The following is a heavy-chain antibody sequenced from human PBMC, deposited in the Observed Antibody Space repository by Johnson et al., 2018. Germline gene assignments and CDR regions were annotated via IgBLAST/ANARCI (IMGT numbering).Heavy chain of an antibody. CDR1: GYTFTGYY. V-gene: IGHV1-2*02. CDR3: AKGGVVVVTARPTCDI. Sequence: QVQLVQSGAEVKKXGASVKVSCKASGYTFTGYYIHWVRQAPGQGLEWMGWIYPKGGGTNYAQKFQGRVTMTREPSITTAYMELSRLTSDDTAVYFCAKGGVVVVTARPTCDIWGQGTTVTVSS. J-gene: IGHJ3*02. CDR2: IYPKGGGT. D-gene: IGHD2-21*02.